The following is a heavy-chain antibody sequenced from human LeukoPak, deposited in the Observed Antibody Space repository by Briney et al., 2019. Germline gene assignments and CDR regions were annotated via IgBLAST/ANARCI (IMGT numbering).Heavy chain of an antibody. J-gene: IGHJ4*02. D-gene: IGHD6-19*01. CDR1: GSTFDVYA. CDR3: AKDVSSGWYVPSGYFDY. CDR2: ISWNSGSI. Sequence: TGGSLRLSCAASGSTFDVYAMHWVRQAPGRGRGWASGISWNSGSIGYADSVKGRFTISRDNAKNSLYLQMNSLRAEDMALYYCAKDVSSGWYVPSGYFDYWGQGTLVTVSS. V-gene: IGHV3-9*03.